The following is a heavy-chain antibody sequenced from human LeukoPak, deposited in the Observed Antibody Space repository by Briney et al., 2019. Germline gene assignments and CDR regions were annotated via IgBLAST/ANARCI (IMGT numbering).Heavy chain of an antibody. D-gene: IGHD6-13*01. CDR3: ASSRPGIGWFDP. CDR2: INPNSGGT. Sequence: ASVKVSCKASGYTFTGYYMHWVRQAPGQGLEWMGWINPNSGGTNYEQKFQGRVTMTRDTSISTAYMELSRLRSDDTAVYYCASSRPGIGWFDPWGQGTLVTVSS. CDR1: GYTFTGYY. J-gene: IGHJ5*02. V-gene: IGHV1-2*02.